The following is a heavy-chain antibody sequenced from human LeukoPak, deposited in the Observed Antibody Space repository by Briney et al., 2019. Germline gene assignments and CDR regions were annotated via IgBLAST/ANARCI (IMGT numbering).Heavy chain of an antibody. Sequence: ASVKVSCKASGFTFTSSAVQWVRQARGQRLEWIGWIVVGSGNTNYAQKFQGRVTMTRNTSISTAYMELSSLRSEDTAVYYCARERGLLDWNDPSNYYYYGMDVWGQGTTVTVSS. D-gene: IGHD1-1*01. J-gene: IGHJ6*02. CDR3: ARERGLLDWNDPSNYYYYGMDV. CDR1: GFTFTSSA. V-gene: IGHV1-58*01. CDR2: IVVGSGNT.